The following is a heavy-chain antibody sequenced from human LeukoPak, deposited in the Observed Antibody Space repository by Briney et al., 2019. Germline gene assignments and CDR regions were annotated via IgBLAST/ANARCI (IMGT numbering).Heavy chain of an antibody. CDR3: ARWDV. J-gene: IGHJ6*02. CDR1: GGSLSSGRYY. Sequence: PSETLSLTCTVSGGSLSSGRYYGRWIRQPAGKGLEWIGRIYTSGSTNYNPSLKSRVTISVDTSKNQFSLKLSSVTAADTAVYYCARWDVWGQGTTVTVSS. CDR2: IYTSGST. V-gene: IGHV4-61*02.